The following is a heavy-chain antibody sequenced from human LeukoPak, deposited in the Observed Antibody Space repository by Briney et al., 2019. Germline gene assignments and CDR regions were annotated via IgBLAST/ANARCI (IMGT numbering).Heavy chain of an antibody. D-gene: IGHD3-22*01. CDR3: ARDLWREYYDSSGSRGMDV. V-gene: IGHV3-30-3*01. CDR1: GFTFSSYA. CDR2: ISYDGSNK. Sequence: GRSLRLSCAASGFTFSSYAMHWVRQAPGKGLEWVAVISYDGSNKYYADSVKGRFTISRDNSKNTLYLQMNSLRAEDTAVYYCARDLWREYYDSSGSRGMDVWGQGTTVTVSS. J-gene: IGHJ6*02.